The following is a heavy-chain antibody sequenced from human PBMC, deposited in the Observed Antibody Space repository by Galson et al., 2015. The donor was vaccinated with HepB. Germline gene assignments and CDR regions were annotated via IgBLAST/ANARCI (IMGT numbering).Heavy chain of an antibody. Sequence: SLRLSCAASGFTFSSYEMNWVRQAPGKGLEWVSYISSSGSTIYYADSVKGRFTISRDNSKNTLYLQMNSLGPEDTAVYYCAKQGYSSSWYTNWYFDLWGRGTLVTVSS. CDR3: AKQGYSSSWYTNWYFDL. D-gene: IGHD6-13*01. CDR2: ISSSGSTI. CDR1: GFTFSSYE. J-gene: IGHJ2*01. V-gene: IGHV3-48*03.